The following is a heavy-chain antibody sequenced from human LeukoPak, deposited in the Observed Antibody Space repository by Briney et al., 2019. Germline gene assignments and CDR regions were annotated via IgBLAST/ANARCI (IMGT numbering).Heavy chain of an antibody. Sequence: GGSLRLSCAASGFTFSSFAMHWVRQAPGKRLEYVSTISSDGGDTYYANSVKGRFTISRDNSKNTLYLQMGSLRADDMAVYYCTREVHSGSSDYWGQGTLVTVSS. V-gene: IGHV3-64*01. CDR2: ISSDGGDT. CDR1: GFTFSSFA. J-gene: IGHJ4*02. CDR3: TREVHSGSSDY. D-gene: IGHD1-26*01.